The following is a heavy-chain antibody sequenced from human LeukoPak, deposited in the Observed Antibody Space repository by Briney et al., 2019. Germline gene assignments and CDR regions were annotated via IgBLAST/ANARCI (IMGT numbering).Heavy chain of an antibody. Sequence: GGSLRLSCAASGFTFNSYGMSWVRQAPGKGLEWVSVISGSGGSTYYADSVKGRFTISRDNSKNTLYLQMNSPRAEDTAAYYCAKDQYDYGGGVFDYWGQGTLVTVSS. D-gene: IGHD3-16*01. CDR2: ISGSGGST. CDR1: GFTFNSYG. V-gene: IGHV3-23*01. CDR3: AKDQYDYGGGVFDY. J-gene: IGHJ4*02.